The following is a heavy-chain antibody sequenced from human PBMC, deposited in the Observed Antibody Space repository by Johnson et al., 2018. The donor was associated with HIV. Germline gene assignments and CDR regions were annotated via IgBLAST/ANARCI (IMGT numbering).Heavy chain of an antibody. CDR1: GFTFSSYA. V-gene: IGHV3-30*04. CDR3: ARESLLITPRRDDAFDI. J-gene: IGHJ3*02. CDR2: IHYDGNNK. D-gene: IGHD6-6*01. Sequence: QVHLVESGGGVVQPGRSLRLSCAASGFTFSSYAMHWVRQAPGKGLEWVAFIHYDGNNKYYADSVKGRFTISRDNSKNTLYLQMNSLTAEDTALYYCARESLLITPRRDDAFDIWGQGTMVTVSS.